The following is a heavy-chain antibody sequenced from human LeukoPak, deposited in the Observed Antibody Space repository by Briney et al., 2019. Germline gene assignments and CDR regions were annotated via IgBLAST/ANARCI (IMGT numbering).Heavy chain of an antibody. CDR1: GYTFTSYG. CDR3: ASERYYYDSSGYYHYYYYGMDV. CDR2: ISAYNGNT. Sequence: ASVKVSCKASGYTFTSYGISWVRQAPGHGLEWMGWISAYNGNTNYAQKLQGRVTMTTDTSTSTAYMELRSLRSDDTAVYYCASERYYYDSSGYYHYYYYGMDVWGQGTTVTVSS. D-gene: IGHD3-22*01. V-gene: IGHV1-18*01. J-gene: IGHJ6*02.